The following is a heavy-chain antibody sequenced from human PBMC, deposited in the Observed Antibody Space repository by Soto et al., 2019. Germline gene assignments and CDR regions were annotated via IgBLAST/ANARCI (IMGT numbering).Heavy chain of an antibody. D-gene: IGHD3-3*01. J-gene: IGHJ3*02. V-gene: IGHV3-21*01. CDR2: ISSSSSYM. Sequence: GGSLRLSCAASGFTFSSYSMNWVRQAPGKGLEWVSSISSSSSYMYYADSVKGRFTISRDNAKNSLCLQVNSLRAEDTAVYYCARDLYYDFWSGYYAIDAFDIWGQGTMVTVSS. CDR1: GFTFSSYS. CDR3: ARDLYYDFWSGYYAIDAFDI.